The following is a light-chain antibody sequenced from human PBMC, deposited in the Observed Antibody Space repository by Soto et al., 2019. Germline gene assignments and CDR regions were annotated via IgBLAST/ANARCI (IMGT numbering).Light chain of an antibody. CDR1: SSDVGGYNY. V-gene: IGLV2-11*01. Sequence: QSALTQPRSVSGSPGQSVTISCTGTSSDVGGYNYVSWYQQHPGKAPKLMIYDVSKRPSGVPDRFSGSKSGNTASLTISGLKAEHEADHYCCSYAGSYTHAFGTGTKLTVL. J-gene: IGLJ1*01. CDR3: CSYAGSYTHA. CDR2: DVS.